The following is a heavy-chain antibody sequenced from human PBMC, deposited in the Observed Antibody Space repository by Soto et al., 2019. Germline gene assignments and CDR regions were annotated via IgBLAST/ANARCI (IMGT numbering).Heavy chain of an antibody. D-gene: IGHD6-6*01. CDR3: ARGPAPRYSSSSPYQDYYYMDV. CDR1: GYTFTSYY. CDR2: INHSGGST. V-gene: IGHV1-46*03. Sequence: QVQLVQSGAEVKKPGASVKVSCKASGYTFTSYYMHWVRQAPGQGLEWMGIINHSGGSTSYAQKFQGRVTMTRDTSTSTVYMELSSLRSEDTAVYYCARGPAPRYSSSSPYQDYYYMDVWGKGTTVTVSS. J-gene: IGHJ6*03.